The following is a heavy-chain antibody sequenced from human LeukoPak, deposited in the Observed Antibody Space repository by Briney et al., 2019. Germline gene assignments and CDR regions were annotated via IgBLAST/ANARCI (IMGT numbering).Heavy chain of an antibody. Sequence: GGSLRLSCAASGFTFSSYAMSWVRQAPGKGLEWVSAISGSGGSTYYADSVKGRFTISRDNSKNTLYLQMNSLRAEDTAVYYCAKDRSIVVVPAASDYWGQGTLVTLSS. J-gene: IGHJ4*02. D-gene: IGHD2-2*01. CDR3: AKDRSIVVVPAASDY. CDR2: ISGSGGST. V-gene: IGHV3-23*01. CDR1: GFTFSSYA.